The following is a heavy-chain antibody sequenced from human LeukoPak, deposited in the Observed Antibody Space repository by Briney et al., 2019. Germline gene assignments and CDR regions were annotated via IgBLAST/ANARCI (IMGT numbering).Heavy chain of an antibody. CDR3: ARGLGMGRAGPLGRGWFDP. D-gene: IGHD1-1*01. J-gene: IGHJ5*02. Sequence: AAVKVSCKASGHTLTSYDINLVRQATGQGLEWMGWMNPNSGNTGYAQKFQGRVTITRNTSISTAYMELSSLRSEDTAVYYCARGLGMGRAGPLGRGWFDPWGQGTLVTVSS. V-gene: IGHV1-8*03. CDR2: MNPNSGNT. CDR1: GHTLTSYD.